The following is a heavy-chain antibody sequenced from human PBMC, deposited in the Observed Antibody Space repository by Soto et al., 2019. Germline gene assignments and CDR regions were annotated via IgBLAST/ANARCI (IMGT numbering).Heavy chain of an antibody. CDR3: AKGFCSSTRCLTYSYMDV. D-gene: IGHD2-2*01. V-gene: IGHV3-9*01. CDR2: VSWNSGTM. J-gene: IGHJ6*03. CDR1: GFSFDEYA. Sequence: EVQLVESGGGLVQPGRSLRLSCAASGFSFDEYAMHWVRQAPGKGLEWVSGVSWNSGTMDYGDSVRGRFAISRGNAKNSLYLQMNSLTTEDTALYYCAKGFCSSTRCLTYSYMDVWGKGTTVTVSS.